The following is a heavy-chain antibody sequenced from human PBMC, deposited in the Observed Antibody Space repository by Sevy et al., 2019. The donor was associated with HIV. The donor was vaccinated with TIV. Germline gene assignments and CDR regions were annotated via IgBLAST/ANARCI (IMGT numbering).Heavy chain of an antibody. CDR1: GYTFSSYD. CDR3: AKILAFCSSTSCYPGYHYYGMDV. V-gene: IGHV1-8*01. CDR2: MNPNSGNT. J-gene: IGHJ6*02. D-gene: IGHD2-2*01. Sequence: ASVKVSCKASGYTFSSYDINWVRQATGQGLEWMGWMNPNSGNTGYAQKFQGRVTMTRNTSISTAYMELNSLRSEDTAVYYCAKILAFCSSTSCYPGYHYYGMDVWGQGTTVTVSS.